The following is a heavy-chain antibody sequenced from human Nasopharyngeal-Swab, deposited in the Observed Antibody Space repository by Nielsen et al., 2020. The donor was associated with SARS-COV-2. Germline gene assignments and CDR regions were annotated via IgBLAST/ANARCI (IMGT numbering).Heavy chain of an antibody. CDR2: ISYDGNIK. Sequence: GESLKISCAASGFTFSNHGMHWVRQAPGKGLEWVAVISYDGNIKSYADSVRGRFLISRDNSHNTLYLQMSRLRTEDRAVYYCAKAFGEDQLAEDAFDAWGQGTMVTVSS. J-gene: IGHJ3*01. CDR1: GFTFSNHG. V-gene: IGHV3-30*18. D-gene: IGHD3-16*01. CDR3: AKAFGEDQLAEDAFDA.